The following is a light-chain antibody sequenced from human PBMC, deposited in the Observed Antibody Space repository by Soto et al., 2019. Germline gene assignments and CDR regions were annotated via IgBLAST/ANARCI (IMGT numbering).Light chain of an antibody. J-gene: IGKJ1*01. CDR1: QSVSTS. CDR3: QVRDVWPS. Sequence: IVLTQSPVTLALSPGESAVLSCRAIQSVSTSLAWYQHKPGQAPRLFIYDASKRAPGIPARFTGSGSGTDFTLTISSLEPEDIAVYYCQVRDVWPSFGQGTKVEIK. CDR2: DAS. V-gene: IGKV3-11*01.